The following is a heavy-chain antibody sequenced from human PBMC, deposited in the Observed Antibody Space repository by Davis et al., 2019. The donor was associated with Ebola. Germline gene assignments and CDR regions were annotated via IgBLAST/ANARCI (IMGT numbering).Heavy chain of an antibody. V-gene: IGHV4-39*07. D-gene: IGHD3-3*02. J-gene: IGHJ5*02. CDR1: GGSISSSSYY. Sequence: SETLSLTCTVSGGSISSSSYYWGWIRQPPGKGLEWIGSIYYSGSTNYNPSLKSRVTISVDTSKNQFSLKLSSVTAADTAVYYCARHFGRFDPWGQGTLVTVSS. CDR3: ARHFGRFDP. CDR2: IYYSGST.